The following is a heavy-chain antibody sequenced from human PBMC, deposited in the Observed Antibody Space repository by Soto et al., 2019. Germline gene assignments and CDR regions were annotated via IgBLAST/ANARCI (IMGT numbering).Heavy chain of an antibody. Sequence: GASVKVSCKASGYTFTSYGISWVRQAPGQGLEWMGWISAYNGNTNYAQKLQGRVTMTTDTSTSTAYMELRSLRSDDTAVYYCARDYSGQGSGSYLYPVWFDPWGQGTLVTVSS. CDR3: ARDYSGQGSGSYLYPVWFDP. J-gene: IGHJ5*02. CDR1: GYTFTSYG. CDR2: ISAYNGNT. V-gene: IGHV1-18*01. D-gene: IGHD3-10*01.